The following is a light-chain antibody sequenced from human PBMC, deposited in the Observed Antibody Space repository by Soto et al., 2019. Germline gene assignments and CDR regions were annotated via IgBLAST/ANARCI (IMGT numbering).Light chain of an antibody. Sequence: EIVLTPSPATLSLSPCERATLSSRASQCVSSYLAWYQQKPGQAPRLLIYHASNRATGIPARFSGSGSGTEFTLIISSLQSEDSAVYYCQQYNDWPLTFGQGTKVDIK. CDR1: QCVSSY. J-gene: IGKJ1*01. CDR2: HAS. V-gene: IGKV3-11*01. CDR3: QQYNDWPLT.